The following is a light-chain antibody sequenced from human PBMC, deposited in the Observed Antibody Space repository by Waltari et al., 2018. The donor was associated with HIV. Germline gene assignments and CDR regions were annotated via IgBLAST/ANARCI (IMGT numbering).Light chain of an antibody. J-gene: IGLJ2*01. Sequence: SVLTQPPSVSATPAPRVTISCPGRTPNIGAGYAVPRDQQLPGTAPKRLIYANSKRGSGVPDRFSGSKFGPSASLAITGLQAEDEANYYCQSYDSGWSGSVFGGGTKLTVL. CDR3: QSYDSGWSGSV. CDR2: ANS. V-gene: IGLV1-40*01. CDR1: TPNIGAGYA.